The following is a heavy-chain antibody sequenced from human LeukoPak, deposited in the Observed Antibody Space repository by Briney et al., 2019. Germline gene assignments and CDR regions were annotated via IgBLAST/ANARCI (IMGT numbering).Heavy chain of an antibody. J-gene: IGHJ4*02. V-gene: IGHV3-53*01. CDR1: GFTFSSYA. D-gene: IGHD6-13*01. Sequence: GSLRLSCAASGFTFSSYAMSWVRQAPGKGLEWVSVIYSGGSTYYADSVKGRFTISRDNSKNTLYLQMNSLRAEDTAVYYCARVPESSSWGYYFDYWGQGTLVTVSS. CDR3: ARVPESSSWGYYFDY. CDR2: IYSGGST.